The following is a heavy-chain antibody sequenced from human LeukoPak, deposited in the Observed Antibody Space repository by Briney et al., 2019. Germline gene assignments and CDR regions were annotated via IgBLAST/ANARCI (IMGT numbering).Heavy chain of an antibody. J-gene: IGHJ6*02. CDR3: ARDPATTPNYYYYYYGMDV. CDR2: INPNSGGT. Sequence: AASVKVSCKASGYTFTGYYMHWVRQAPEQGLEWMGWINPNSGGTNYAQKFQGRVTMTRDTSISTAYMELSRLRSDDTAVYYCARDPATTPNYYYYYYGMDVWGQGTTVTVSS. CDR1: GYTFTGYY. D-gene: IGHD2-15*01. V-gene: IGHV1-2*02.